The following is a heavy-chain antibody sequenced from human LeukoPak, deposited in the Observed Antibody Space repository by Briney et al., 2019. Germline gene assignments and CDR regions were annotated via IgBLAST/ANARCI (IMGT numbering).Heavy chain of an antibody. CDR2: IWYDGSKK. V-gene: IGHV3-33*01. CDR3: ARYYSHTSAWSEGGLDQ. J-gene: IGHJ4*02. CDR1: GFTFSTFG. D-gene: IGHD6-19*01. Sequence: GGSLRLSCAASGFTFSTFGMHWVREAPGKGPEWVAVIWYDGSKKYYIDFAEGRFTISRDNSRNTLYLQMNSLRAEDTAVYYCARYYSHTSAWSEGGLDQWGQGTLVAVSS.